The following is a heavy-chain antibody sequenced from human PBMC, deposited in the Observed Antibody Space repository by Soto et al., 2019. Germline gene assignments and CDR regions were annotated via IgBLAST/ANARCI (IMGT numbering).Heavy chain of an antibody. CDR2: IIPIFGTA. CDR3: ARSRGYSYGSIYGMDV. V-gene: IGHV1-69*06. Sequence: ASVKVSCKASGCTVSSYAISCVRQAPGQGLEWMGGIIPIFGTANYAQKFQGRVTITADKSTSTAYMELSSLRSEDTAVYYCARSRGYSYGSIYGMDVWGQGTTVTVSS. D-gene: IGHD5-18*01. J-gene: IGHJ6*02. CDR1: GCTVSSYA.